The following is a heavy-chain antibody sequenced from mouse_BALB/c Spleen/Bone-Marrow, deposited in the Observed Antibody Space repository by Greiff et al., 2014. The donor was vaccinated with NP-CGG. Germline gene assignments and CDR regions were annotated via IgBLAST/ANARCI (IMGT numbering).Heavy chain of an antibody. CDR1: GFHIKDTY. J-gene: IGHJ3*01. V-gene: IGHV14-3*02. CDR3: AIYYYGSSGFAY. Sequence: VQLPQTGAELLKPGASVQLSFPASGFHIKDTYMPWGEQRPEQGLGWIGRIDPANGNTKYDPKFQGKATITADTSSNTAYLQLSSLTSEDTAVYYCAIYYYGSSGFAYWGQGTLVTVSA. CDR2: IDPANGNT. D-gene: IGHD1-1*01.